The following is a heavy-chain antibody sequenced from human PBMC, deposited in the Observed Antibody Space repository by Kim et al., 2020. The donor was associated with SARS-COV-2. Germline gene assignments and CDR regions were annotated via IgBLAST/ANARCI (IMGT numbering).Heavy chain of an antibody. V-gene: IGHV1-46*01. CDR2: GST. D-gene: IGHD1-1*01. J-gene: IGHJ4*02. CDR3: AREANSFDY. Sequence: GSTSYAQKFQGRVTMTRDTSTSTVYRELSSLRSDDTAVYYCAREANSFDYWGQGTLVTVSP.